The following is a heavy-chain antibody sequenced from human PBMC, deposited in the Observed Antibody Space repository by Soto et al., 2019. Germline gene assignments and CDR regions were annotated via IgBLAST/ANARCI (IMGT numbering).Heavy chain of an antibody. Sequence: QVQLQESGPRLVKSSGTLSLTCAVSGGSISSSKCWGWVRQSPGKGLEWIGEIYHSGTTNYNPSLESRATILVDKSKNYFSLKLSSVTAADTAVYYCARVRPDSSGYYYNWFDPWGQGILVTVSS. D-gene: IGHD3-22*01. CDR3: ARVRPDSSGYYYNWFDP. V-gene: IGHV4-4*02. CDR2: IYHSGTT. CDR1: GGSISSSKC. J-gene: IGHJ5*02.